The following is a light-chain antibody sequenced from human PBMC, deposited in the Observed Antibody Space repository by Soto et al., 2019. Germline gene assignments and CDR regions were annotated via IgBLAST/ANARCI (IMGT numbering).Light chain of an antibody. CDR3: QHYNRYSEA. V-gene: IGKV1-5*03. J-gene: IGKJ1*01. CDR1: QTVSIW. Sequence: INMTQSPSTLAGSLGDRVTLAXRASQTVSIWFAWYQQKPVKAPXLXXYXASTLKCGVPSRFSGSGSGTEFTITIRSLQPDDVATYYCQHYNRYSEAFGQGTRWIS. CDR2: XAS.